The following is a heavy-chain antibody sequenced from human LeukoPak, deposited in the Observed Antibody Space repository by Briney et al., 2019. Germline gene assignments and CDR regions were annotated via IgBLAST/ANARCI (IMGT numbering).Heavy chain of an antibody. J-gene: IGHJ3*02. Sequence: GGSVRLSCAASRFTFSNYWMHWVRQGPGKGLVWVSRISGDGRITRNADSVKGRFFISRDNAKNTLYLQMNSLRAEDTAVYYCARGGSPPEALGDTFDIWGQGTMVTVSS. CDR2: ISGDGRIT. CDR3: ARGGSPPEALGDTFDI. D-gene: IGHD1-26*01. CDR1: RFTFSNYW. V-gene: IGHV3-74*01.